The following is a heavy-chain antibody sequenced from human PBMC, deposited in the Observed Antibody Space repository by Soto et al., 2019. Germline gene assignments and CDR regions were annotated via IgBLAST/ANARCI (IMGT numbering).Heavy chain of an antibody. J-gene: IGHJ5*02. CDR3: VRRHVSATGLGRFDP. D-gene: IGHD6-13*01. CDR2: INAANGDT. CDR1: GYTFTSYG. V-gene: IGHV1-3*01. Sequence: ASVKVSCKASGYTFTSYGIHWVRQAPGQRLEWMGWINAANGDTKYSPKFKGRVTITRDTSASKAYMELSSLSSEDTAVYYCVRRHVSATGLGRFDPWGQGTMVTVSS.